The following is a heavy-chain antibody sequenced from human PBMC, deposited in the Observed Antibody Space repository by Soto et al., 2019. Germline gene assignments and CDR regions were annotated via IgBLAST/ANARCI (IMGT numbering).Heavy chain of an antibody. J-gene: IGHJ4*02. CDR1: GYTFTNFG. CDR3: ARCMGDYYDSSGYLYYFDY. V-gene: IGHV1-18*01. Sequence: ASVKVSCKTSGYTFTNFGITWVRQAPGQGLEWMGWISTYHGNTNYAQKFQGRVTMTTDTSTSTAYMELRSLRSDDTAVYYCARCMGDYYDSSGYLYYFDYWGQGTLVTVSS. CDR2: ISTYHGNT. D-gene: IGHD3-22*01.